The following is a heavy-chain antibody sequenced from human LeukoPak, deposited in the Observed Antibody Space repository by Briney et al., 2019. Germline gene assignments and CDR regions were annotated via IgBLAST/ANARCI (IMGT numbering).Heavy chain of an antibody. CDR3: AKTARSSSGTDY. Sequence: GGSLRLSCAASGFTFSSYAMSWVRQAPGKGLGWVSAISGSGGSTYYADSVKGRFTISRGNSKNTLYLQMNSLRAEDTAVYYCAKTARSSSGTDYWGQGTLVTVSS. D-gene: IGHD6-19*01. V-gene: IGHV3-23*01. CDR1: GFTFSSYA. J-gene: IGHJ4*02. CDR2: ISGSGGST.